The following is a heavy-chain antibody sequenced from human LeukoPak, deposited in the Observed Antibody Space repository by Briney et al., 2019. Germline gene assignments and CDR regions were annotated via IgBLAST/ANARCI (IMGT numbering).Heavy chain of an antibody. J-gene: IGHJ4*02. CDR2: IYYSGST. V-gene: IGHV4-61*08. Sequence: SETLSLTCTVSGGSISSGDYYWRWIRQPPGKGLEWIGYIYYSGSTNYNPSLKSRVTISVDTSKNQFSLKLSSVTAADTAVYYCARAMDSSSWYLTYGYFDYWGQGTLVTVSS. D-gene: IGHD6-13*01. CDR3: ARAMDSSSWYLTYGYFDY. CDR1: GGSISSGDYY.